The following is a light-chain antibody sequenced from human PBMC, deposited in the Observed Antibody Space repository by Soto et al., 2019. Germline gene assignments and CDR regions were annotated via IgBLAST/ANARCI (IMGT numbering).Light chain of an antibody. V-gene: IGKV1-33*01. CDR3: QHYDNLPPIT. CDR1: QDISNY. J-gene: IGKJ3*01. CDR2: DAS. Sequence: DIPMTQSPSSLSASVGDRVTITCQASQDISNYLNWYQQKPGKAPKLLIYDASNLETGVASRFSVSGSGTEFTFTISSLQPEDIATYYCQHYDNLPPITFGPGTKVDIK.